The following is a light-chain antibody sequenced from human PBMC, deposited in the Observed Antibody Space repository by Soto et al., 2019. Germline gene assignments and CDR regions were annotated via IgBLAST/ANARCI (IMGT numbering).Light chain of an antibody. CDR1: QTISSW. J-gene: IGKJ1*01. CDR2: KAS. CDR3: QHYNSYSGA. Sequence: DSQMTQSPSTLSGSVGDRVTSSCRASQTISSWLAWYQRKPGKAPKLLIYKASTLKSGVPSRFSGSGSGTEFTLTISSLQPDDFATYYCQHYNSYSGAFGQGTKVDIK. V-gene: IGKV1-5*03.